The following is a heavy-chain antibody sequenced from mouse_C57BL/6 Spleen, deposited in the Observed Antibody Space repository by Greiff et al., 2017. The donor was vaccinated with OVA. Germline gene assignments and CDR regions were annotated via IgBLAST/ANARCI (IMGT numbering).Heavy chain of an antibody. CDR3: VRLPGDWYFDV. CDR1: GFSFNTYA. J-gene: IGHJ1*03. CDR2: IRSKSNNYAT. Sequence: DVKLVESGGGLVQPKGSLKLSCAASGFSFNTYAMNWVRQAPGKGLEWVARIRSKSNNYATYYADSVKDRFTSSRDDSESMLYLQMNNLKTEDTAMYYCVRLPGDWYFDVWGTGTTVTVSS. V-gene: IGHV10-1*01.